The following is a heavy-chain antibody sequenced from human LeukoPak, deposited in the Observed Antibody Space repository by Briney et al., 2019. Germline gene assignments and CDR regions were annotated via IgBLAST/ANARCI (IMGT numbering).Heavy chain of an antibody. CDR2: ISGYNGNT. D-gene: IGHD3-3*01. J-gene: IGHJ4*02. CDR3: ARDYDFWSGHFGGYFDY. Sequence: ASVTVSFKSSVYTFTIYGISWVRQAPGQGLEWMGWISGYNGNTNYGQELQGRVTMTTDTSTSTAYMELRSLRSDDTAVYYCARDYDFWSGHFGGYFDYWGQGTLVSVSS. V-gene: IGHV1-18*01. CDR1: VYTFTIYG.